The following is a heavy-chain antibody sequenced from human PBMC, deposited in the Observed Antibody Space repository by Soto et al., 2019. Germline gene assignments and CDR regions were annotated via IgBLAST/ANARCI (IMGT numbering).Heavy chain of an antibody. D-gene: IGHD4-17*01. CDR1: GGSTSSGGYS. Sequence: SETLSLTCAVSGGSTSSGGYSWSWIRQPPGKGLEWIGYIYHSGSTYYNPSLKSRVTISVDRSKNQFSLKLSSVTAADTAVYYCASSHDYGDYPLHYFDYWGQGTLVTVSS. CDR2: IYHSGST. V-gene: IGHV4-30-2*01. J-gene: IGHJ4*02. CDR3: ASSHDYGDYPLHYFDY.